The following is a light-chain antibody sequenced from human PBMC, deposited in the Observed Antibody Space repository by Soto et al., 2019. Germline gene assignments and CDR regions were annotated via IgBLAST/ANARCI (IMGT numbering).Light chain of an antibody. V-gene: IGLV2-8*01. Sequence: QSVLTQPPSASGSPGQSVAISCTGTNSDVGGYNYVSWYQQHPGKAPKLMIYEVNKRPSGVPDRFSGSKSGNTASLTASGLQAVDEADYYCSSYACSSKVFGNGTKVTVL. J-gene: IGLJ1*01. CDR3: SSYACSSKV. CDR2: EVN. CDR1: NSDVGGYNY.